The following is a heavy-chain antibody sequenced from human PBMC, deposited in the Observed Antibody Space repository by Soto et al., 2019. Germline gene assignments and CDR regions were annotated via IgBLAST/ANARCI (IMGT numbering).Heavy chain of an antibody. V-gene: IGHV3-33*01. CDR1: GFTFSSYG. CDR3: ARPLGWDAAFDI. J-gene: IGHJ3*02. CDR2: IWYDGSNK. Sequence: HPGGSLRLSCAASGFTFSSYGMHWVRQAPGKGLEWVAVIWYDGSNKYYADSVKGRFTISRDNSKNTLYLQMNSLRAEDTAVYYCARPLGWDAAFDIWGQGTIVTVS. D-gene: IGHD1-26*01.